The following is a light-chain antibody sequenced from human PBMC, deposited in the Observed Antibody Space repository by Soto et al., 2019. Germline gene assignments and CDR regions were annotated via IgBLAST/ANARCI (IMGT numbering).Light chain of an antibody. V-gene: IGKV1-39*01. CDR2: ETS. Sequence: DIQMTQSPSSLSASVGDRVTITCRASQSLGRRLTWYQQKAGEAPKLLIYETSNLQNGVPSRFSGSGSETDFTLTINSLQPEGFATYYCQQSFGPPYTFGQGTKLE. J-gene: IGKJ2*01. CDR3: QQSFGPPYT. CDR1: QSLGRR.